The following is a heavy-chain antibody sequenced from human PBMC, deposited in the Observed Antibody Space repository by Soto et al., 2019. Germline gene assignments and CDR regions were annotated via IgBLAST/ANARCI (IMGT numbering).Heavy chain of an antibody. CDR2: IYHSGST. V-gene: IGHV4-30-2*01. Sequence: SETLSLTCAVSGGSISSGGYSWSWIRQPPGKGLEWIGYIYHSGSTNYNPSLKSRVTISVDTSKNQFSLKLSSVTAADTAVYYCARDPHRYYGSGRSRLGAFDIWGQGTMVTVSS. J-gene: IGHJ3*02. D-gene: IGHD3-10*01. CDR1: GGSISSGGYS. CDR3: ARDPHRYYGSGRSRLGAFDI.